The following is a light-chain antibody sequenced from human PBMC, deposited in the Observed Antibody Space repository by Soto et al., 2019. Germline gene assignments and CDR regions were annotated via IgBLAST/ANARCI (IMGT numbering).Light chain of an antibody. CDR3: QQYVSSPWA. CDR2: GAS. V-gene: IGKV3-20*01. J-gene: IGKJ1*01. Sequence: EIVLAQSPGTLSLSPGESATLSCRASQSGSSSFLAWYQQKAGQAPRLLIYGASRRATGIPDRFSGSGSGTDFTLTTSRLEPEDFAVYYCQQYVSSPWAFGQGTKVEI. CDR1: QSGSSSF.